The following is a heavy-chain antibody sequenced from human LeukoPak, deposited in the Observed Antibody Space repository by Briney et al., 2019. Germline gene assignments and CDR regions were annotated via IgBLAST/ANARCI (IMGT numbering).Heavy chain of an antibody. V-gene: IGHV1-69*13. CDR3: AAQFGVVIIRFDY. CDR2: IIPIFGTA. CDR1: GGTFSSYA. D-gene: IGHD3-3*01. J-gene: IGHJ4*02. Sequence: ASVKVSCKASGGTFSSYAISWVRQAPGQGLEWMGGIIPIFGTANYAQRFQGRVTITADESTSTAYMELSSLRSEDTAVYYCAAQFGVVIIRFDYWGQGTLVTVSS.